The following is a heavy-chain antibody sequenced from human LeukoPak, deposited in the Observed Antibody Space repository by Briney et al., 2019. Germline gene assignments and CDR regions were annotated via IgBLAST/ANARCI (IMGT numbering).Heavy chain of an antibody. CDR1: GVSIKANSDY. Sequence: SETLSLTCNVSGVSIKANSDYWGWLRQPPGKGLEWIGSIYHVGGTYYNPSLKSRVTISIVTSKNQFSLRLTSVTAADTAIYYCARDGRSGYEDLWGPGTLVTVSS. J-gene: IGHJ5*02. V-gene: IGHV4-39*07. D-gene: IGHD5-12*01. CDR2: IYHVGGT. CDR3: ARDGRSGYEDL.